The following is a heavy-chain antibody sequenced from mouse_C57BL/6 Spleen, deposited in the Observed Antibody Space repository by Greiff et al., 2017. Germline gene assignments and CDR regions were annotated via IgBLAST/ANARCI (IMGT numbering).Heavy chain of an antibody. Sequence: EVKLMESGPGLVKPSQSLSLTCSVTGYSITSGYYWNWIRQFPGNKLEWMGYISYDGSNNYNPSLKNRISITRDTSKNQFFLKLNSVTTEDTATYYCARGDGGYWYFDVWGTGTTVTVSS. J-gene: IGHJ1*03. CDR2: ISYDGSN. CDR1: GYSITSGYY. V-gene: IGHV3-6*01. D-gene: IGHD3-3*01. CDR3: ARGDGGYWYFDV.